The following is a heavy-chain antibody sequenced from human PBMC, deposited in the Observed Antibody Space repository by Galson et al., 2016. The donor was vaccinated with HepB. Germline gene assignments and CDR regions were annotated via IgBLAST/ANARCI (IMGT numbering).Heavy chain of an antibody. CDR1: GFTFTNYA. D-gene: IGHD2-8*02. CDR2: ISGSGSGT. CDR3: AKEKGTGYSPFDY. J-gene: IGHJ4*02. Sequence: SLRLSCAASGFTFTNYAMSWVRQAPGKGLEWVSGISGSGSGTYYTDSVKGRFTISRDNSKNTLYLQMNSLRAEDTAFYYCAKEKGTGYSPFDYWGQGNLVTVSS. V-gene: IGHV3-23*01.